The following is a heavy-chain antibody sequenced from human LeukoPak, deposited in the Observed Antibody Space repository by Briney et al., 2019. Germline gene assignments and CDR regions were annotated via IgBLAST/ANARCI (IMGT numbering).Heavy chain of an antibody. D-gene: IGHD4-23*01. Sequence: PGGSLRLSCAASGFTFRSYAMSWVRQAPGKGLEWVSAISGSGGSTYYADSVKGRFTISRDNAKDSLYLQMNSLRAEDTALYYCAKDYGGNYDAFDIWGQGTMVTVSS. CDR2: ISGSGGST. J-gene: IGHJ3*02. V-gene: IGHV3-23*01. CDR3: AKDYGGNYDAFDI. CDR1: GFTFRSYA.